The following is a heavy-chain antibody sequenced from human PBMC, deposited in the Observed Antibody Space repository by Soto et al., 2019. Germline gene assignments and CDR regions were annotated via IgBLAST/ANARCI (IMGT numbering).Heavy chain of an antibody. D-gene: IGHD5-12*01. V-gene: IGHV4-59*01. CDR1: GGSISSYY. CDR2: IYYSGGT. CDR3: ARARDGYTFPFDI. Sequence: PSETLSLTCTVSGGSISSYYWSWIRQPPGKGLEWIGYIYYSGGTNYNPSLKSRVTISVDTSKNQFSLKLSSVTAADTAVHYCARARDGYTFPFDIWGQGTMVTVSS. J-gene: IGHJ3*02.